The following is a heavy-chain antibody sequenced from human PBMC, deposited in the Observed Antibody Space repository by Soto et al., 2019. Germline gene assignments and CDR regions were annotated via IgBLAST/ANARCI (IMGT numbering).Heavy chain of an antibody. CDR1: GFPFSNAW. V-gene: IGHV3-15*01. CDR3: TTRRLQPQAPAFDI. D-gene: IGHD6-25*01. CDR2: IKSKTDGGTT. J-gene: IGHJ3*02. Sequence: PGGSLRRSCAASGFPFSNAWMSWVRQAPGKGLEWVGRIKSKTDGGTTDYAAPVKGRFTISRDDSKNTLYLQMNSLKTEDTAVYYCTTRRLQPQAPAFDIWGQGTMVTVSS.